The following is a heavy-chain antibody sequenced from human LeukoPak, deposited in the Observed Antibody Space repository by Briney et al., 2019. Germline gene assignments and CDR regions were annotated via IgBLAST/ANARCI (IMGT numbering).Heavy chain of an antibody. CDR2: IGGGGVST. V-gene: IGHV3-23*01. CDR3: AERNYYDSSGYYYDY. CDR1: GFTFSSYA. D-gene: IGHD3-22*01. Sequence: GGSLRLSCAASGFTFSSYAMSWVRQAPGKGLEGGSAIGGGGVSTFYADSVKGRFTISRDNSKKTLYLKMNSLRAEDTAVYYCAERNYYDSSGYYYDYWGQGTLVTVSS. J-gene: IGHJ4*02.